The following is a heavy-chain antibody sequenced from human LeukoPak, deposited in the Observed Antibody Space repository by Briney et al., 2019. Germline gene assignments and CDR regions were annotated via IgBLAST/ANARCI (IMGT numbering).Heavy chain of an antibody. CDR2: ISWNSGSI. D-gene: IGHD3-9*01. Sequence: GGSLRLSCAASGFTFDDYAMHWVRQAPGKGLEWVSGISWNSGSIGYADSVKGRFTTSRDNAKNSLYLQMNSLRAEDMALYYCAKGGFDWSIDAFDIWGQGTMVTVSS. CDR1: GFTFDDYA. CDR3: AKGGFDWSIDAFDI. V-gene: IGHV3-9*03. J-gene: IGHJ3*02.